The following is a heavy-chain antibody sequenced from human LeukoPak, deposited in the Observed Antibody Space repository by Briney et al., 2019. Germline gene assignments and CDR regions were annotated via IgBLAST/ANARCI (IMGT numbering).Heavy chain of an antibody. D-gene: IGHD1-7*01. V-gene: IGHV3-13*01. J-gene: IGHJ4*02. CDR2: IGTAADT. CDR1: GFTFSSYD. Sequence: GGSLRLSCAASGFTFSSYDMHWVRQATGRGLEWVSSIGTAADTYYPGSVKGRFTISRENTKNSLYLQMNSLRAGDTAVYYCARGPIVGITETKGYFDYWGQGILVTVPS. CDR3: ARGPIVGITETKGYFDY.